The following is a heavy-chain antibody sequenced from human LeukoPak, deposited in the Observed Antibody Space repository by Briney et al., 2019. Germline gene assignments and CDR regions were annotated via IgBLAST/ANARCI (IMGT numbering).Heavy chain of an antibody. CDR2: IKQDGSEK. V-gene: IGHV3-7*01. CDR3: ARDPVDIVATTTGWFDP. J-gene: IGHJ5*02. Sequence: PGGSLRLSCAASGFTVSSNYMSWVRQAPGKGLEWVANIKQDGSEKYYVDSVKGRFTISRDNAKNSLYLQMNSLRAEDTAVYYCARDPVDIVATTTGWFDPWGQGTLVTVSS. CDR1: GFTVSSNY. D-gene: IGHD5-12*01.